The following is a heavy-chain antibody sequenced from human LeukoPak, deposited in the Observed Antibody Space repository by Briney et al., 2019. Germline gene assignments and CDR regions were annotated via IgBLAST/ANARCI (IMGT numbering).Heavy chain of an antibody. CDR3: ARQLPLSSSRAFDI. CDR1: GYHFPIYW. D-gene: IGHD6-6*01. CDR2: IYPGDSDT. Sequence: GESLKISCQGSGYHFPIYWIGWVRQMPGKGLEWMGIIYPGDSDTRYSPSFQGQVTISADKSISTAYLQWSSLKASDTAMYYCARQLPLSSSRAFDIWGQGTMVTVSS. V-gene: IGHV5-51*01. J-gene: IGHJ3*02.